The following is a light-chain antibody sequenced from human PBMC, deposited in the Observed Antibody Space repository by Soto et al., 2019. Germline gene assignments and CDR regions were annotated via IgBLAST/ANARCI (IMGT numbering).Light chain of an antibody. CDR3: QQYDSYSRT. CDR2: KAS. J-gene: IGKJ4*02. Sequence: DIKMSHSPATLSSSVGDTVTITCRASQRMSGWLAWHQQKPGKAPKLLIYKASTLESGVPSRFSGSGSGTDFTLIISSLQPDDYTRYYCQQYDSYSRTFGAGTKVDVK. CDR1: QRMSGW. V-gene: IGKV1-5*03.